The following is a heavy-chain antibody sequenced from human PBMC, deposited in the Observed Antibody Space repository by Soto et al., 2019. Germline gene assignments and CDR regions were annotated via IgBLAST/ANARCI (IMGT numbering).Heavy chain of an antibody. Sequence: EVQLVESGGGLVQPGGSLRLSCAASGFTFSSYSMNWVRQAPGKGLEWVSYISSSSSTIYYADSVKGRFTISRDNAKNSLYLHMNSLRDEDTAAYYCVRDKRDYGVYGYDYWGQGTLVTVSS. D-gene: IGHD4-17*01. V-gene: IGHV3-48*02. CDR2: ISSSSSTI. CDR3: VRDKRDYGVYGYDY. CDR1: GFTFSSYS. J-gene: IGHJ4*02.